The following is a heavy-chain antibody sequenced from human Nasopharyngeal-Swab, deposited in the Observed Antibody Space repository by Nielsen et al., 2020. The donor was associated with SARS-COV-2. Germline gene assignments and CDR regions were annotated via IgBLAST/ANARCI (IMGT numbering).Heavy chain of an antibody. D-gene: IGHD2-15*01. Sequence: GESLKISCVASGFTFNNFGLHWLRQAPGKGLEWVALISFDGHSALYSDSVQGRFTISRDNSKDTLYLQMNRLGPGDTGIYYCARDAVPLPGRVQGATFDHWGRGALVTVSS. V-gene: IGHV3-30*04. CDR2: ISFDGHSA. J-gene: IGHJ4*02. CDR3: ARDAVPLPGRVQGATFDH. CDR1: GFTFNNFG.